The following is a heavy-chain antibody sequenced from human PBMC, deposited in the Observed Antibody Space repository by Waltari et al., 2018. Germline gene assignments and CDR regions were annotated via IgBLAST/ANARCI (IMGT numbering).Heavy chain of an antibody. J-gene: IGHJ2*01. CDR3: ARVVVVVPAAHCWYFDL. V-gene: IGHV1-69*13. Sequence: QVQLVQSGAAVKKPGSSVKVSCKASGGTFSSYAISWVRQATGQGLEWMGGIIPIFGTANYAQKFQGRVTITADESTSTAYMELSSLRSEDTAVYYCARVVVVVPAAHCWYFDLWGRGTLVTVSS. D-gene: IGHD2-2*01. CDR1: GGTFSSYA. CDR2: IIPIFGTA.